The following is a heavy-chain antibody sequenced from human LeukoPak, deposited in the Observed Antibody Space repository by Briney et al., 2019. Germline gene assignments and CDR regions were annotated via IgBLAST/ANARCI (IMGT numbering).Heavy chain of an antibody. Sequence: GASVKVSCKASGYTFTSYGISWVRQAPGQGLEWMGWISAYNGNTNYAQKLQGRVTMTTDTSTSTAYMELRSLRSDDTAVYYCARDMGRHIVVVTSDAFDIWGQGTMVTVSS. D-gene: IGHD2-21*02. CDR3: ARDMGRHIVVVTSDAFDI. CDR1: GYTFTSYG. V-gene: IGHV1-18*01. CDR2: ISAYNGNT. J-gene: IGHJ3*02.